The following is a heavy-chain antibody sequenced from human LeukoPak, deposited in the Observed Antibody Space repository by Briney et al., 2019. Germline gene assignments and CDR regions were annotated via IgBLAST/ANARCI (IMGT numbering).Heavy chain of an antibody. D-gene: IGHD2-15*01. V-gene: IGHV3-30*18. CDR2: ISYDGSNK. J-gene: IGHJ4*02. Sequence: GGSLRLSCAASGFTFSSYGMRWVRQAPGKGLEWVAVISYDGSNKYYADSVKGRFTISRDNSKNTLYLQMNSLRAEDTAVYYCAKDSPRYCSGGSCYYFDYWGQGTLVTVSS. CDR1: GFTFSSYG. CDR3: AKDSPRYCSGGSCYYFDY.